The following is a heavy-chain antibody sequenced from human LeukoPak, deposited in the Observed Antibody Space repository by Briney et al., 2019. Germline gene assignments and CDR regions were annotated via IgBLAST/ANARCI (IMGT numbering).Heavy chain of an antibody. D-gene: IGHD3-16*02. J-gene: IGHJ4*02. V-gene: IGHV4-31*03. Sequence: PSQTLSLTCTVSGGSISSGGYYWSWIRQDPGKGLEWIGYIKYSGSTHYNPSLKSRVTISVDTFKNQFSLKLSSVTAADTAVYYCARASRLGELSLGYWGREPWSPSPQ. CDR1: GGSISSGGYY. CDR2: IKYSGST. CDR3: ARASRLGELSLGY.